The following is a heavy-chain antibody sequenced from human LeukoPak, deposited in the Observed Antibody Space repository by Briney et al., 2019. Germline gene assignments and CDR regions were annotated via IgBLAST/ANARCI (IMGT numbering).Heavy chain of an antibody. V-gene: IGHV3-30*04. CDR1: GFTFSSYA. CDR2: ISYDGSNK. Sequence: GWSMRLSCAASGFTFSSYAMHRVGHAEGTGLAWVAVISYDGSNKYYADSVKGRFTISRDNSKNTLYLQMNSLRAEDTAVYYCASSTYYYYMDVWGKGTTVTVSS. J-gene: IGHJ6*03. D-gene: IGHD2-2*01. CDR3: ASSTYYYYMDV.